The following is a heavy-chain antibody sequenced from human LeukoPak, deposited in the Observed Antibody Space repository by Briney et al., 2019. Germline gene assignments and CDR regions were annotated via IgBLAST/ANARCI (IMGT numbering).Heavy chain of an antibody. V-gene: IGHV3-21*01. CDR2: ISSSTSYI. J-gene: IGHJ3*01. D-gene: IGHD6-19*01. CDR3: ARDHSSGWYGYAFDV. CDR1: GFTFSSYS. Sequence: SGGSLRFSCVASGFTFSSYSMNWVRLAPGKGLEWVSSISSSTSYIYYADSVKGRFTISRDNAENSLYLQMNSLRAEDTAVYYCARDHSSGWYGYAFDVWGQGTMVTVSS.